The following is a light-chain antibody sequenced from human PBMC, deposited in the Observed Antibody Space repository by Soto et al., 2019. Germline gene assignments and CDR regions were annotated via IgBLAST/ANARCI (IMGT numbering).Light chain of an antibody. CDR1: QSVGSN. J-gene: IGKJ1*01. CDR3: HQYNSWWT. V-gene: IGKV3-15*01. Sequence: EIVMTQSPATPSVSPGERATLSCRARQSVGSNLAWYQQKRGQAPRLLIYGASTRATGIPARFSGSGSGTEFTLTISSLQSEDFAVYYCHQYNSWWTFGQGTKVDI. CDR2: GAS.